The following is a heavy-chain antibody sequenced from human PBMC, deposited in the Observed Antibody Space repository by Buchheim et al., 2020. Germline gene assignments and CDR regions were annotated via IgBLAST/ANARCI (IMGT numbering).Heavy chain of an antibody. D-gene: IGHD3-9*01. CDR1: GGSISSYY. V-gene: IGHV4-59*08. Sequence: QVQLQESGPGLVKPSETLSLTCTVSGGSISSYYWSWIRQPPGKGLEWIGYIYYSGSTNYNPSLKSRVTISVDTSKNQFSLKLSSVTAADTAVYYCARGDILTGYPTPIDYWGQGTL. CDR2: IYYSGST. J-gene: IGHJ4*02. CDR3: ARGDILTGYPTPIDY.